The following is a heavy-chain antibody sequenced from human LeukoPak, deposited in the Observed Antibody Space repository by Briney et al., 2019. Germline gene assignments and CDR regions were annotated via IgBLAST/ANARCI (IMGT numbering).Heavy chain of an antibody. CDR3: AKSGSYYHGQFDY. J-gene: IGHJ4*02. CDR2: ISWNSGSI. D-gene: IGHD1-26*01. V-gene: IGHV3-9*03. Sequence: GGSLRLSCAASGFTFDDYAMHWVRQAPGKGLEWVSGISWNSGSIGYADSVEGRFTISRDNAKNSLYLQMNSLRAEDMALYYCAKSGSYYHGQFDYWGQGTLVTVSS. CDR1: GFTFDDYA.